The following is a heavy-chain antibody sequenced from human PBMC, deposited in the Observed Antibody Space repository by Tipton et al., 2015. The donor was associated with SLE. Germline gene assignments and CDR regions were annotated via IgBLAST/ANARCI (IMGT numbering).Heavy chain of an antibody. CDR2: IYYSGST. Sequence: TLSLTCTVSVGSISSHYWSRIRQSPGRGLELIGYIYYSGSTHYNPSLKSRVTMSVDTSKNQFSLKLTSVTAADTAVYYCARDRTVLTPTHRWFDPWSQGTLVTVSS. CDR1: VGSISSHY. CDR3: ARDRTVLTPTHRWFDP. D-gene: IGHD4-23*01. J-gene: IGHJ5*02. V-gene: IGHV4-59*11.